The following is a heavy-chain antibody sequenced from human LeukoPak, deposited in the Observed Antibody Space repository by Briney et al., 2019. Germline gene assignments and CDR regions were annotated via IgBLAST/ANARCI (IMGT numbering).Heavy chain of an antibody. CDR2: INPNSGGT. V-gene: IGHV1-2*04. CDR1: GYTFTGYY. D-gene: IGHD2-2*01. CDR3: ARANALHCGSTSCLFDY. J-gene: IGHJ4*02. Sequence: GASVKVSCQASGYTFTGYYMHWVRQAPGQGLEWMGWINPNSGGTYSAQKFQGWVTMTRDTSISTAYMELSRLTSDDTAVYYCARANALHCGSTSCLFDYWGQGTLVTVSS.